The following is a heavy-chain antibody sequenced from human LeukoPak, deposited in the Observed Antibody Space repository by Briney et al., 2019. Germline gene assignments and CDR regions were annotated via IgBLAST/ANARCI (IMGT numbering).Heavy chain of an antibody. Sequence: GGSLRLSCAASGFTFSGYGMHWVRQAPGKGLEWVAVIWYDGSNKYYADSVKGRFTISRDNSKNTLYLQMNSLRAEDTAVYYCARGGPIVVVPAARGHLGYWGQGTLVTVSS. D-gene: IGHD2-2*01. CDR1: GFTFSGYG. J-gene: IGHJ4*02. CDR3: ARGGPIVVVPAARGHLGY. V-gene: IGHV3-33*01. CDR2: IWYDGSNK.